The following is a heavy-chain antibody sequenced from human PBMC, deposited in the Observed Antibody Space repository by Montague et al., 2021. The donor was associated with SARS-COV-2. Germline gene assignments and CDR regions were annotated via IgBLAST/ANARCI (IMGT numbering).Heavy chain of an antibody. V-gene: IGHV2-70*11. Sequence: PALVKPTQTLTLTCTFSGFSLSTSGMCVSWIRQPPEKALEWLARIDWDDDKYYSTSLKIRLTISKDTSKNQVVLTMTNMDPVDTATYYCALETPMVTFLAWGQGTLVTVSS. CDR2: IDWDDDK. J-gene: IGHJ5*02. D-gene: IGHD5-18*01. CDR1: GFSLSTSGMC. CDR3: ALETPMVTFLA.